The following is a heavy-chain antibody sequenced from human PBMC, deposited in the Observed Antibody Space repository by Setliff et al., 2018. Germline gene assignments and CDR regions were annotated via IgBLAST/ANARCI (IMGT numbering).Heavy chain of an antibody. V-gene: IGHV1-69*13. Sequence: SVKVSCKTSGYTFISYGISWVREAPGQGLEWMGGIIPMFGTNYAQKFQGRVTITADESTSTAYMELGSLRSEDTAVYFCARAHCIGGYCYYGYFQYWGQGTLVTVSS. CDR3: ARAHCIGGYCYYGYFQY. D-gene: IGHD2-21*02. CDR2: IIPMFGT. CDR1: GYTFISYG. J-gene: IGHJ1*01.